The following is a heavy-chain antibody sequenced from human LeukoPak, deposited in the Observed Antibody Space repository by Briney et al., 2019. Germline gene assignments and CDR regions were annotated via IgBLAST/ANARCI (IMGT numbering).Heavy chain of an antibody. Sequence: GASVKVSCKASGYTFTSYYIHWVRQAPGQGLEWMGIINPSGGSTSYAQMFQVRFTMTRDTSTSTVYMELSSLRSEDTAVYYCARESPNELWDLPGHDAFDFWGQGTMVTVSS. CDR1: GYTFTSYY. CDR3: ARESPNELWDLPGHDAFDF. V-gene: IGHV1-46*01. D-gene: IGHD1-26*01. J-gene: IGHJ3*01. CDR2: INPSGGST.